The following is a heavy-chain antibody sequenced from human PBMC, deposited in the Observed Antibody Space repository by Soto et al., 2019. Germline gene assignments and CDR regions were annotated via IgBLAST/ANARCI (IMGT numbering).Heavy chain of an antibody. CDR1: GFSFSTFG. CDR2: ISYDGSNK. J-gene: IGHJ4*02. V-gene: IGHV3-33*02. Sequence: GGSLRLPCAASGFSFSTFGMHWIRQAPGKGLEWVAVISYDGSNKYYADSAKGRFTISRDTSKNTVFLQMNGLRAEDTAVYYCARDWLTRSFDYWGQGTLVTVSS. CDR3: ARDWLTRSFDY. D-gene: IGHD6-19*01.